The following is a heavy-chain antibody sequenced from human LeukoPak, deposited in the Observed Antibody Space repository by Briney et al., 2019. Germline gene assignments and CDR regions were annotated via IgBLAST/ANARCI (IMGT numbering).Heavy chain of an antibody. V-gene: IGHV4-39*07. CDR2: IYYSGST. D-gene: IGHD6-19*01. CDR3: ARESAVDNDAFDI. Sequence: SETLSLTCTVSGGSISSSSYYWGWIRQPPGKVLEWTGSIYYSGSTYYNPSLKSRVTISVDTSKNQFSLKLSSVTAADTAVYYCARESAVDNDAFDIWGQGTMVTVSS. CDR1: GGSISSSSYY. J-gene: IGHJ3*02.